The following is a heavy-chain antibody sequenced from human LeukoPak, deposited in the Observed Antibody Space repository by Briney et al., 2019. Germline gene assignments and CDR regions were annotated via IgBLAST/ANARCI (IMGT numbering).Heavy chain of an antibody. J-gene: IGHJ4*02. CDR3: ARNPGRYCSSTSCYFDY. CDR1: GYTFTNYG. V-gene: IGHV1-18*04. D-gene: IGHD2-2*01. Sequence: ASVTVSCKASGYTFTNYGISWVRQAPGQGLEWMGWISTYNGNTNYAQKVQGRVTTTTDTSTSTAYMELRSLRSDDTAVYYCARNPGRYCSSTSCYFDYWGQGTLVTVSS. CDR2: ISTYNGNT.